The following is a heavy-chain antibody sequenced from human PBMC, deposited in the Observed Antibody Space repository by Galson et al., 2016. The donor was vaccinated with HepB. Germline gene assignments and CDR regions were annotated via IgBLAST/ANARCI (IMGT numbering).Heavy chain of an antibody. V-gene: IGHV4-39*01. Sequence: ETLSLTCTVSGGAISTSNYYWSWIRQSPGKGLEWIGRLYYNGNTYYNSSLKSRVTISVGTSDTQFSLKMTSMTASDTAVYYCARLYPFDFWGQGALVIVSS. CDR3: ARLYPFDF. CDR2: LYYNGNT. D-gene: IGHD2-2*01. J-gene: IGHJ4*02. CDR1: GGAISTSNYY.